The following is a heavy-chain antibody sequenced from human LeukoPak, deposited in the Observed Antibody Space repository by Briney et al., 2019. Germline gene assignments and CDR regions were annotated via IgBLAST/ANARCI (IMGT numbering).Heavy chain of an antibody. V-gene: IGHV1-69*04. CDR2: IIPILGIA. Sequence: SVKVSCKASGGTFSSYAISWVRQAPGQGLEWMGRIIPILGIANYAQKFQGRVTITADKSTSTAYMELSSLRSEDTAVYYCARGLSIAARHFDYRGQGTLVTVSS. CDR3: ARGLSIAARHFDY. CDR1: GGTFSSYA. D-gene: IGHD6-6*01. J-gene: IGHJ4*02.